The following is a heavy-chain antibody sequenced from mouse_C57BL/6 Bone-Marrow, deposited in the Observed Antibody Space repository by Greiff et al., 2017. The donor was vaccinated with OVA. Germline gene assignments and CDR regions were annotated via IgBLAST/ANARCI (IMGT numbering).Heavy chain of an antibody. CDR3: ARWGSGYDY. J-gene: IGHJ2*01. Sequence: EVKLQESGPVLVKPGASVKMSCKASGYTFTDYYMNWVKQSHGKSLEWIGVINPGSGSTNYNEKFKSKATLTVDTSSSTAYMQLSSLTSEDSAVYYCARWGSGYDYWGQGTTLTVSS. D-gene: IGHD3-2*02. CDR2: INPGSGST. CDR1: GYTFTDYY. V-gene: IGHV1-19*01.